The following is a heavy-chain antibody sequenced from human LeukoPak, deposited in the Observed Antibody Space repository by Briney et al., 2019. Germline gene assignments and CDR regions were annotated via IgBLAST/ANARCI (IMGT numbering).Heavy chain of an antibody. Sequence: GGSLRLSCAASGFTFSSYAMTWVRQAPGKGLEWVSSISSSSGYIYYADSVKGRFTISRDNAKNSLYLQMNSLRAEDTAVYYCARSLLLWCGELNNWFDPWGQGTLVTVSS. CDR2: ISSSSGYI. J-gene: IGHJ5*02. D-gene: IGHD3-10*01. CDR3: ARSLLLWCGELNNWFDP. CDR1: GFTFSSYA. V-gene: IGHV3-21*01.